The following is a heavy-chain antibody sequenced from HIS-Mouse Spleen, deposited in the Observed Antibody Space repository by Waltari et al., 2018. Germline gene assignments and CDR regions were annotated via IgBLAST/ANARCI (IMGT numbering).Heavy chain of an antibody. D-gene: IGHD5-12*01. J-gene: IGHJ4*02. CDR3: ARGQGYNNYYDD. CDR2: MNPSSGNT. V-gene: IGHV1-8*01. CDR1: GYTFTSYD. Sequence: QVQLVQSGAEVKKPGASVKVSCKASGYTFTSYDINWVRQATGQGLEWMGWMNPSSGNTGYAHMFHGKGTIARNTSSSTADMELSSLRCEDTAVYYCARGQGYNNYYDDWGQVTLVTVSS.